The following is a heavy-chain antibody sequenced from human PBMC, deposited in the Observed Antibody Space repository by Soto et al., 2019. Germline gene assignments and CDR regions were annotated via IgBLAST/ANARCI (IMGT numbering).Heavy chain of an antibody. CDR3: AKDGEALYYYDTSGPKTWFVP. CDR2: ISYDGINK. J-gene: IGHJ5*02. D-gene: IGHD3-22*01. CDR1: GFTFSRYG. V-gene: IGHV3-30*18. Sequence: PGGSLRLSCAASGFTFSRYGMHWVRQAPGKGLEWVAIISYDGINKCYADSVKGRFTISRDDSKNTLYLQMNSLRAEDTAVYYCAKDGEALYYYDTSGPKTWFVPWGLGTLVTVSS.